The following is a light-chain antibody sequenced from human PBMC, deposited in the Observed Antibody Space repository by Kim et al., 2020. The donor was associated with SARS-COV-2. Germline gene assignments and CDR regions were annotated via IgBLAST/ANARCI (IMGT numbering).Light chain of an antibody. CDR2: GNS. J-gene: IGLJ1*01. CDR1: SANIGAGYD. Sequence: QRVTVSCTGRSANIGAGYDVHWYQQLPGTAPKLLIYGNSTRPSGVPDRFSGSKSGTSASLAITGLQAEDEAEYYCQSYDSSLSGYVFGTGTKVTVL. V-gene: IGLV1-40*01. CDR3: QSYDSSLSGYV.